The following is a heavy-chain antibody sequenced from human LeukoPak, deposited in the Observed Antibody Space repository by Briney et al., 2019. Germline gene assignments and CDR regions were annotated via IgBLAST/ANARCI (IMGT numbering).Heavy chain of an antibody. V-gene: IGHV3-30*02. J-gene: IGHJ6*03. D-gene: IGHD1-26*01. CDR1: GFTFSSYG. CDR2: IRFDGSNK. CDR3: AKGGGCEAQYYYYLDV. Sequence: GGSLRLSCAASGFTFSSYGMHWVGQAPGKGLEWVAFIRFDGSNKYYADSVKGRFTISRDNSKNTLYLQMKSLRAEDTAVYYCAKGGGCEAQYYYYLDVWGKGTTVTISS.